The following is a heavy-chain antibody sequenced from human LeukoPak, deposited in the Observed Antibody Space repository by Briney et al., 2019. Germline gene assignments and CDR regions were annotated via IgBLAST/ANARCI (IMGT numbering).Heavy chain of an antibody. Sequence: GGSLRLSCAASGFTFSSYAMSWVRQAPGKGLEWASAISGSGGSTYYADSVKGRFTISRDNSKNTLYLQMNSLRAEDTAVYYCAKDHHRSTAAAVVDYWGQGTLVTVSS. CDR2: ISGSGGST. J-gene: IGHJ4*02. V-gene: IGHV3-23*01. CDR1: GFTFSSYA. CDR3: AKDHHRSTAAAVVDY. D-gene: IGHD6-13*01.